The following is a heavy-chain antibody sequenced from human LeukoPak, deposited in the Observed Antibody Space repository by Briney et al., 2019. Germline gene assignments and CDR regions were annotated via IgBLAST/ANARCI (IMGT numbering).Heavy chain of an antibody. CDR3: ARDRFGGSYGLSV. V-gene: IGHV3-33*01. J-gene: IGHJ4*02. D-gene: IGHD3-10*01. CDR1: GVTFTNYG. CDR2: IWYDGTNK. Sequence: PGKSLRLSCAASGVTFTNYGIHWVRQAPGKGLEWVAVIWYDGTNKYYADSVKGRFTISRDNSKNTVHLQMNSLRAEDTAVYYCARDRFGGSYGLSVWGQGTLVTVSS.